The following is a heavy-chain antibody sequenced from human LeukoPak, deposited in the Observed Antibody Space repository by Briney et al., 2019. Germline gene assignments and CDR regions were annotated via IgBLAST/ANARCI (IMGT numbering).Heavy chain of an antibody. CDR3: AKGRDQYYYYGMDV. CDR1: GFTFSSYA. V-gene: IGHV3-23*01. Sequence: GGSLRLSCAASGFTFSSYAMSWVRQAPGKGLEWVSAISGSGGSTYYADSVKGRFTISRDNSKNTLYLQMNSLRAEDTAVYYCAKGRDQYYYYGMDVWGQGTTVTVSS. J-gene: IGHJ6*02. CDR2: ISGSGGST.